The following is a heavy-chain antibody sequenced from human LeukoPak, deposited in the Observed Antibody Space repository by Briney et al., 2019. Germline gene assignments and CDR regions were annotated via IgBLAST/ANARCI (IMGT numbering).Heavy chain of an antibody. CDR1: GASISSSRSF. CDR3: ARAVPGRWLRGAFDI. Sequence: SETLSLTCNVSGASISSSRSFWGWIRQPPGKGLEWIGYIYYSGSTNYNPSLKSRVTISVDTSKNQFSLKLSSVTAADTAVYYCARAVPGRWLRGAFDIWGQGTMVTVSS. D-gene: IGHD6-19*01. CDR2: IYYSGST. J-gene: IGHJ3*02. V-gene: IGHV4-61*05.